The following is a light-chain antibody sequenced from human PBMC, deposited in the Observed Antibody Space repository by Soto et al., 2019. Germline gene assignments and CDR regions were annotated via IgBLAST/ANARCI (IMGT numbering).Light chain of an antibody. V-gene: IGKV1-9*01. CDR2: AAS. J-gene: IGKJ4*01. CDR3: QQVNSFPPFT. CDR1: QDISSS. Sequence: DIQLTQPPSFLSASVGDRVTITCRASQDISSSLAWYQQKPGKAPRILMYAASSLESWVPSRFSGSGSGTEFTLTISSLQPDDFATYYCQQVNSFPPFTFGGGTTVEIK.